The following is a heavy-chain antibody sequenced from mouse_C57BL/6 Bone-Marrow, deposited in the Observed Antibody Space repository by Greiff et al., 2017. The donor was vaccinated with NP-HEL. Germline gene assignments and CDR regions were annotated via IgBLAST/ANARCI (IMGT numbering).Heavy chain of an antibody. J-gene: IGHJ3*01. CDR3: TYYYAPDGAY. V-gene: IGHV6-3*01. D-gene: IGHD2-1*01. Sequence: EVKVVESGGGLVQPGGSMKLSCVASGFTFSNYWMNWVRQSPEKGLEWVAQIRLKSDNYATPYAVSGKGRFTISRDDSKSSVYLQLNKLRAEDTGIYYCTYYYAPDGAYGCQGNLITVSA. CDR1: GFTFSNYW. CDR2: IRLKSDNYAT.